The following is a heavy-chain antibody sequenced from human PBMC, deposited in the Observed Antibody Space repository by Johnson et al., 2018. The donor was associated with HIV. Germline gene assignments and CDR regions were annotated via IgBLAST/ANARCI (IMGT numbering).Heavy chain of an antibody. CDR1: GFTVSSNY. J-gene: IGHJ3*02. V-gene: IGHV3-66*03. CDR2: IYSGGST. CDR3: ARDGEWELEDAFDI. D-gene: IGHD1-26*01. Sequence: VQLVESGGGLIQPGGSLRLSCAASGFTVSSNYMSWVRQAPGKGLEWVSVIYSGGSTYYADSVKGRFTIPRDNSKNTLYLQMNSLRAEDTAVYYCARDGEWELEDAFDIWGQGTMVTVSS.